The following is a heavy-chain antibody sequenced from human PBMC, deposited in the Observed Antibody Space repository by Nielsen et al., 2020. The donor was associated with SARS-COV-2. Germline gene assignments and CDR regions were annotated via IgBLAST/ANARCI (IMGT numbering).Heavy chain of an antibody. CDR3: ASYSSSWYRYNWFDP. D-gene: IGHD6-13*01. CDR2: IYYSGST. V-gene: IGHV4-39*07. J-gene: IGHJ5*02. CDR1: GGSISSSSYY. Sequence: SETLSLTCTVSGGSISSSSYYWGWIRQPPGKGLEWIGSIYYSGSTYYNPSLKSRVTISVDTSKNQFSLKLSSVTAADTAVYYCASYSSSWYRYNWFDPWGQGTLVTVS.